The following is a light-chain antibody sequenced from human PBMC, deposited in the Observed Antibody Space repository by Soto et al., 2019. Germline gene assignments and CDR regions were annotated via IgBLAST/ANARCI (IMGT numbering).Light chain of an antibody. CDR2: AAS. J-gene: IGKJ1*01. CDR3: QQSYRTPRT. Sequence: DIQMTQSPSSLSASVGDRVTITCRASQSISSYLNWYQQKPGKAPKFLIYAASSLQSGVPSRFSGSGSGTDFTLTISSLQPEDFATYYCQQSYRTPRTFVQGTKVEIK. V-gene: IGKV1-39*01. CDR1: QSISSY.